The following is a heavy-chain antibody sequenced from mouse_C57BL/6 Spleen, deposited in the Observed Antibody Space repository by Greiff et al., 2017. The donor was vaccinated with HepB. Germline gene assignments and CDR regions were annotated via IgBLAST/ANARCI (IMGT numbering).Heavy chain of an antibody. D-gene: IGHD2-4*01. CDR1: GYTFTSYG. CDR3: ARVDYDEDYFDY. J-gene: IGHJ2*01. CDR2: IYPRSGNT. Sequence: QVQLQHSGAELARPGASVKLSCKASGYTFTSYGISWVKQRTGQGLEWIGEIYPRSGNTYYNEKFKGKATLTADKSSSTAYMELRSLTSEDSAVYFCARVDYDEDYFDYWGQGTTLTVSS. V-gene: IGHV1-81*01.